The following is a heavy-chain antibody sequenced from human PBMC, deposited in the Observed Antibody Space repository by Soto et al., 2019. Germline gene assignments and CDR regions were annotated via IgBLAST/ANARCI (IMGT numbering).Heavy chain of an antibody. CDR1: GFTFSSYD. V-gene: IGHV3-13*05. J-gene: IGHJ5*02. Sequence: GGSQRLSCSASGFTFSSYDMHWVRQATGKGLEWVSAIGTAGDPYYPGSVKGRFTISRENAKNSLYLQMNSLTSDDTAVYYCARDLSRQSWKWFDPWGQGTRVTVSS. CDR3: ARDLSRQSWKWFDP. D-gene: IGHD1-1*01. CDR2: IGTAGDP.